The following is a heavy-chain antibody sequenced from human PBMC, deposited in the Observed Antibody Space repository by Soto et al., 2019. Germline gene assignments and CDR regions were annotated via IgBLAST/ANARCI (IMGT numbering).Heavy chain of an antibody. J-gene: IGHJ4*02. D-gene: IGHD2-15*01. CDR2: ISSSSSTI. CDR3: ARDPGYCSGGSCYSGVSYYFDY. Sequence: PGGSLRLSCAASGFTFSSYSMNWVRQAPGKGLEWVSYISSSSSTIYYADSVKGRFTISRDNAKNTLYLQMNSLRAEDTAVYYCARDPGYCSGGSCYSGVSYYFDYWGQGT. V-gene: IGHV3-48*01. CDR1: GFTFSSYS.